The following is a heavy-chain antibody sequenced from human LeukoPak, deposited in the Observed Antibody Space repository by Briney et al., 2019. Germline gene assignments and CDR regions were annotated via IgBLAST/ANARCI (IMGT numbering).Heavy chain of an antibody. Sequence: GGSLRLSCAASGFTFSSYWMSWVRQAPGKGLEWVADIKQDGSEKYYVDSVKGRFTISRQNAKNSLFLQMNSLRAEDTAVYYCARHRSGGSQDDAFDIWGQGTLVTVSS. D-gene: IGHD2-15*01. CDR2: IKQDGSEK. V-gene: IGHV3-7*01. CDR3: ARHRSGGSQDDAFDI. CDR1: GFTFSSYW. J-gene: IGHJ3*02.